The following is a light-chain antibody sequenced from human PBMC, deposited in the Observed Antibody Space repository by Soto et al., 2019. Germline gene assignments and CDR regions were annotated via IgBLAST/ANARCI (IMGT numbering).Light chain of an antibody. CDR2: ATS. Sequence: EIVLTQSPGTLSLSPGESATLSCMASQSVGRNYLAWFQHKPGQAPRLVIYATSSRATGIPDRFTGGGAGTGFTLTISRLEPEDSAVYYCQQYGSSPTFGGGTKVDIK. CDR3: QQYGSSPT. CDR1: QSVGRNY. J-gene: IGKJ4*01. V-gene: IGKV3-20*01.